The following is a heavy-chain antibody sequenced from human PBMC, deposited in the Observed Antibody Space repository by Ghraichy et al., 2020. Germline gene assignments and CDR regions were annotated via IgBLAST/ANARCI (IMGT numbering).Heavy chain of an antibody. Sequence: SETLSLTCAVYGGSFSGYYWSWIRQPPGKGLEWIGEINHSGSTNYNPSLKSRVTISVDTSKNQFSLKLSSVTAADTAVYYCARSWRYDFWSGYPRRGMDVWGQGTTVTVSS. D-gene: IGHD3-3*01. CDR2: INHSGST. CDR1: GGSFSGYY. J-gene: IGHJ6*02. V-gene: IGHV4-34*01. CDR3: ARSWRYDFWSGYPRRGMDV.